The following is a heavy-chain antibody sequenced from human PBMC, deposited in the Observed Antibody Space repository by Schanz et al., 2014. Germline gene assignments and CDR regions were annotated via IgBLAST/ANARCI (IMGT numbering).Heavy chain of an antibody. Sequence: VQLVESGGGLVKPGGSLRLSCAASGFTFSTYYMNWVRQAPGKGLEWVAVMSYDGSNKYYADSVKGRFTISRDTPKNTLYVQMNSLRADDTAVYYCARDQSPYTNSSDVRYFDYWGQGTLVTVSS. CDR1: GFTFSTYY. D-gene: IGHD6-6*01. J-gene: IGHJ4*02. CDR2: MSYDGSNK. CDR3: ARDQSPYTNSSDVRYFDY. V-gene: IGHV3-30-3*01.